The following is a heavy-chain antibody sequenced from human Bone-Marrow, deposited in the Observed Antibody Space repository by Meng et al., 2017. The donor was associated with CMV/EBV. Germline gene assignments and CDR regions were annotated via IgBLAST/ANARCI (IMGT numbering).Heavy chain of an antibody. CDR2: IYSSGST. CDR3: ARTLYSSSWSHELIYYYYGMDV. J-gene: IGHJ6*02. Sequence: GSLRLSCTVSGGSISTYYWSWIRQPPGKGLEWIGYIYSSGSTNYNPSLKSRVTISVDTSKNQFSPRLSSVTAADTAVYYCARTLYSSSWSHELIYYYYGMDVWGQGTTVTVSS. V-gene: IGHV4-59*01. CDR1: GGSISTYY. D-gene: IGHD6-13*01.